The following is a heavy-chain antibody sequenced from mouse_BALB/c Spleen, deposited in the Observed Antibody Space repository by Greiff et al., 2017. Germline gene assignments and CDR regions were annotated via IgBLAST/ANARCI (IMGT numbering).Heavy chain of an antibody. J-gene: IGHJ2*01. CDR2: IWGDGST. CDR3: ARLDGYYPYYFDY. CDR1: GFSLTGYG. D-gene: IGHD2-3*01. Sequence: VQLVESGPGLVAPSQSLSITCTVSGFSLTGYGVNWVRQPPGKGLEWLGMIWGDGSTDYNSALKSRLSISKDNSKSQVFLKMNSLQTDDTARYYCARLDGYYPYYFDYWGQGTTLTVSS. V-gene: IGHV2-6-7*01.